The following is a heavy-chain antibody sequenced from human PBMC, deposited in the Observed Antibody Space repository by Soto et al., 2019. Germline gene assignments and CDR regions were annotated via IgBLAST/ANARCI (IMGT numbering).Heavy chain of an antibody. CDR2: IYYSGST. V-gene: IGHV4-30-4*01. CDR1: GGSISGGDYY. Sequence: PSETLSLTCTVSGGSISGGDYYWSWIRQPPGKGLEWIGYIYYSGSTYYNLSLKSRVTISVDTSKNQFSLKLSSVTAADTAVYYCARDRYDILTGYYNLATGYYYYYGMDVWGQGTTVTVSS. J-gene: IGHJ6*02. CDR3: ARDRYDILTGYYNLATGYYYYYGMDV. D-gene: IGHD3-9*01.